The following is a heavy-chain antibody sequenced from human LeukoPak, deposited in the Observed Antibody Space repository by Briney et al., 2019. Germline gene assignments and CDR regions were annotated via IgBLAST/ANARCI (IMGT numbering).Heavy chain of an antibody. D-gene: IGHD6-6*01. V-gene: IGHV1-2*02. CDR1: GYTLTGYY. CDR2: INPNSGGT. J-gene: IGHJ4*02. Sequence: GASVKVSCKASGYTLTGYYMYWVRQAPGQGLEWMGWINPNSGGTKYGQKFQGRIIINSDTSTSTAYMELSSLRSDDTAVFYCATVSVSSSSGFDYWGQGTLVTVSS. CDR3: ATVSVSSSSGFDY.